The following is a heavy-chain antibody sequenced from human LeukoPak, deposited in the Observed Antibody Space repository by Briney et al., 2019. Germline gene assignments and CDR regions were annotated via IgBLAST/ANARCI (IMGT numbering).Heavy chain of an antibody. CDR1: GYTFTVYF. J-gene: IGHJ4*02. D-gene: IGHD3-22*01. Sequence: GASVKVSCKASGYTFTVYFMHWVRQAPGQGLEWMGWINPNSGGTNYAQKFQGRVTMTRDTSISTAYMELSRLRSDDTAVYYCARELNYDSSGYYFDYWDQGTLVTVSS. CDR2: INPNSGGT. CDR3: ARELNYDSSGYYFDY. V-gene: IGHV1-2*02.